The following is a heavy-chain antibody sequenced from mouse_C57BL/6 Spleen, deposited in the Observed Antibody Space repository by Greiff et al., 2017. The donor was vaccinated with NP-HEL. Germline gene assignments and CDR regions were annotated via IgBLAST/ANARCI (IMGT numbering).Heavy chain of an antibody. Sequence: VQLQQSGPELVKPGASVKISCKASGYAFSSSWMNWVKQRPGKGLEWIGRIYPGDGDTNYNGKFKGKATLTADKSSSTAYMQLSSLTSEDSAVXFCARDSSGPFDYWGQGTTLTVSS. J-gene: IGHJ2*01. CDR3: ARDSSGPFDY. V-gene: IGHV1-82*01. CDR2: IYPGDGDT. D-gene: IGHD3-2*02. CDR1: GYAFSSSW.